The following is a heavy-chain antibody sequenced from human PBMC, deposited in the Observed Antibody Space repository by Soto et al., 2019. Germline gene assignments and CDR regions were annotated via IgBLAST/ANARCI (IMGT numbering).Heavy chain of an antibody. Sequence: GGSLRLSCAVSGFTFSSYSMNWVRQAPGKGLEWVSSIGGSGGYIYYADSVKGRFTISRDNTKNSLYLQMNSLRAEATALYYCARGGVVSPHLNWFDPWGQGTLVTVSS. CDR1: GFTFSSYS. V-gene: IGHV3-21*01. CDR2: IGGSGGYI. J-gene: IGHJ5*02. D-gene: IGHD3-3*01. CDR3: ARGGVVSPHLNWFDP.